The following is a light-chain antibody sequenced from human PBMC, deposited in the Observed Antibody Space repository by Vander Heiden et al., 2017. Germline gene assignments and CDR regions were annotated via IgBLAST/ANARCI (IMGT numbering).Light chain of an antibody. CDR1: QSISRW. J-gene: IGKJ1*01. V-gene: IGKV1-5*03. CDR2: KAS. Sequence: DIQMTQSPSTLSASVGDRVTITCRASQSISRWLDWYQQKPGKAPKLLIYKASSLESGVPSRFRGSGSGTEFTLTISSLQPDDFATYYCQQDNSYWTFGQGTKVEIK. CDR3: QQDNSYWT.